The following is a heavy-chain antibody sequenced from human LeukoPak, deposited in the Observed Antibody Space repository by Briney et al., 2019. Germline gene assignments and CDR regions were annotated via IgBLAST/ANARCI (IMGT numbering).Heavy chain of an antibody. D-gene: IGHD2-21*02. CDR3: ARDPCGGDCYSSSDY. J-gene: IGHJ4*02. CDR1: GFTFSSYA. CDR2: ISGSGGST. V-gene: IGHV3-23*01. Sequence: GGSLRLSCAAAGFTFSSYAMNWVRQAPGKGLEWVSVISGSGGSTYYADSVKGRFTISRDNAKNSLYLQMNSLRAEDTAVYYCARDPCGGDCYSSSDYWGQGTLVTVSS.